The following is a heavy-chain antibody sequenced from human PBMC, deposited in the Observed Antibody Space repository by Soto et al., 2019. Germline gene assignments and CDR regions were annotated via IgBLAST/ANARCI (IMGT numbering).Heavy chain of an antibody. CDR3: ARGFQSSFGY. CDR1: GFTVSNSH. Sequence: HPGGSLRLSCAASGFTVSNSHMSWVRQAPGKGLEWVSVIYSGGSTYYADSVKGRFTISRDSSKNTLYLQMNSLRAEDTAVYYCARGFQSSFGYWGQGTLVTVSS. J-gene: IGHJ4*02. CDR2: IYSGGST. D-gene: IGHD2-21*01. V-gene: IGHV3-53*01.